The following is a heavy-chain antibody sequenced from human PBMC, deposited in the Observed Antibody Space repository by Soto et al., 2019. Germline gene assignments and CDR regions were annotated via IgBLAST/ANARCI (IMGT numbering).Heavy chain of an antibody. CDR2: IYSGGST. CDR3: AKDPPSTVTAGRYGMDV. CDR1: GFTVSSNY. V-gene: IGHV3-53*01. D-gene: IGHD4-4*01. Sequence: PGGSLRLSGAASGFTVSSNYMSWVRQAPGKGLEWVSVIYSGGSTYYADSVKGRFTISRDNSKNTLYLQMNSLRAEETAVYYCAKDPPSTVTAGRYGMDVWGQGTMVTVSS. J-gene: IGHJ6*02.